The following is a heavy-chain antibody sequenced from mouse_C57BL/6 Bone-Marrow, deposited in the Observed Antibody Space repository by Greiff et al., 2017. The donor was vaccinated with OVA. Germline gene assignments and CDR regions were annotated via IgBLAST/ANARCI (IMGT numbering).Heavy chain of an antibody. V-gene: IGHV1-64*01. Sequence: QVQLQQPGAELVKPGASVKLSCKASGYTFTSYWMHWVKQRPGQGLEWIGMIHPNSGSTNYNEKFKSKATLTVDNSSSTAYMQLSSLTSEDSAVYYCARKFYYGSSYPAWFAYWGQGTLVTVSA. D-gene: IGHD1-1*01. CDR2: IHPNSGST. J-gene: IGHJ3*01. CDR3: ARKFYYGSSYPAWFAY. CDR1: GYTFTSYW.